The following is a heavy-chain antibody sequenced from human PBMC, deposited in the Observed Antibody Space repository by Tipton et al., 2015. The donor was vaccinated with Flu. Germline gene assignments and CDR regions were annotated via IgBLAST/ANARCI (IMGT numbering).Heavy chain of an antibody. D-gene: IGHD6-19*01. V-gene: IGHV3-7*01. Sequence: SSGSYYWSWIRQPAGKGLEWVANIKQDGSEKYYVDSVKGRFTISRDNAKNSLYLQMNSLRAEDTAVYYCARDISSGWLDYWGQGTLVTVSS. CDR1: SSGSYY. CDR3: ARDISSGWLDY. CDR2: IKQDGSEK. J-gene: IGHJ4*02.